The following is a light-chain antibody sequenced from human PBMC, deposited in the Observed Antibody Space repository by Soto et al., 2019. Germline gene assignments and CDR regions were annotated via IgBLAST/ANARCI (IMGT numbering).Light chain of an antibody. J-gene: IGLJ1*01. CDR3: CSYAGSSNV. CDR2: EDN. Sequence: QSALTQPASVSGSPGQSITISCTGSSSDVGTYNLVSWYQQHPGKAPKLIIYEDNKRPSGLSNRFSGSKSGNTASLTIAGLQAGDEADYYCCSYAGSSNVFGTGTKVTVL. CDR1: SSDVGTYNL. V-gene: IGLV2-23*02.